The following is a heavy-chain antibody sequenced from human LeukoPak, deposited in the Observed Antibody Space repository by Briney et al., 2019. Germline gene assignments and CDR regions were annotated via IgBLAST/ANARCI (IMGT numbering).Heavy chain of an antibody. CDR2: IYYSGST. D-gene: IGHD6-19*01. CDR1: GGSISSYY. V-gene: IGHV4-59*01. Sequence: SETLSLTCTVSGGSISSYYWSWIRQPPGKGLEWIGYIYYSGSTNYNPSLKSRVTISVDTSKNQFSLKLSSVTAADTAVYYCARAVGGQWLDFDYWGQGTLVTVSS. CDR3: ARAVGGQWLDFDY. J-gene: IGHJ4*02.